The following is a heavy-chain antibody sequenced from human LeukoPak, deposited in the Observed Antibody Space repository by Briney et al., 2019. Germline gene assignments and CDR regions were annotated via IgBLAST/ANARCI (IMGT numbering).Heavy chain of an antibody. CDR3: AKSPLFDILVGGSCYFRY. J-gene: IGHJ4*02. D-gene: IGHD2-15*01. V-gene: IGHV3-23*01. Sequence: GGSLRLSCAASGFTFSSYAMSWVRQAPGKGLEWVSAISGSGGSTYYADSVKGRFTISRDNSKNTLYLQMNSLRAEDTAVYYCAKSPLFDILVGGSCYFRYWGQGTLVTVSS. CDR1: GFTFSSYA. CDR2: ISGSGGST.